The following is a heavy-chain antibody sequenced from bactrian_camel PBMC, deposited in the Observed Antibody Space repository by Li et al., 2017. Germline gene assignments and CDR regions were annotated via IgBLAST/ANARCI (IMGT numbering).Heavy chain of an antibody. J-gene: IGHJ6*01. V-gene: IGHV3S40*01. CDR2: ISSGGGTT. CDR1: GFSFRTNT. CDR3: ATNVSPFDY. Sequence: VQLVESGGALVQPGASPRLSCAASGFSFRTNTMSWVRQAPGKGLEWVSDISSGGGTTNYGDSVKGRFTISRDNANNTVYLQLNSLKNEDMAMYYCATNVSPFDYWGQGTQVTVS. D-gene: IGHD4*01.